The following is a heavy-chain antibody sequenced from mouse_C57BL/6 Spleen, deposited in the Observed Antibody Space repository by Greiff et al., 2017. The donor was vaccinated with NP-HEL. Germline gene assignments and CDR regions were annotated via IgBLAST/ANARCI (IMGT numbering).Heavy chain of an antibody. V-gene: IGHV3-6*01. CDR2: ISYDGSN. CDR1: GYSITSGYY. J-gene: IGHJ4*01. CDR3: ARDRGATVVADYAMDY. Sequence: EVKLVESGPGLVKPSQSLSLTCSVTGYSITSGYYWNWIRQFPGNKLEWMGYISYDGSNNYNPSLKNRISITRDTSKNQFFLKLNSVTTEDTATYYCARDRGATVVADYAMDYWGQGTSVTVSS. D-gene: IGHD1-1*01.